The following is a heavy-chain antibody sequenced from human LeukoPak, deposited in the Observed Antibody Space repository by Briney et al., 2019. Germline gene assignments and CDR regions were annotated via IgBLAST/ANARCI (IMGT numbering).Heavy chain of an antibody. CDR3: ARGAYCSTSCYTYSWFDP. J-gene: IGHJ5*02. D-gene: IGHD2-2*02. CDR2: INHSGST. Sequence: SETLSLTCAVYGWSFSGYYWSWIRQPPGKGLEWIGEINHSGSTNYNPSLKSRVTISVDTSKNQFSLKLSSVTAADTAVYYCARGAYCSTSCYTYSWFDPWGQGTLVTVSS. V-gene: IGHV4-34*01. CDR1: GWSFSGYY.